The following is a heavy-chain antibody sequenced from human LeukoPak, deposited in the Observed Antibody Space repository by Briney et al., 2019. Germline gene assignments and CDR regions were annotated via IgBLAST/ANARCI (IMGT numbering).Heavy chain of an antibody. D-gene: IGHD5-24*01. V-gene: IGHV3-7*01. J-gene: IGHJ4*02. Sequence: GGSLRLSCAASRFTLSNYWMSWVRQAPGKGLEWVANINQDGGEKYYVDSVKGRFTISRDNAKNSLYLQMNSLRGEDTAVYYCAREGDGYNSFWLDYWGQGTLVTVSS. CDR3: AREGDGYNSFWLDY. CDR2: INQDGGEK. CDR1: RFTLSNYW.